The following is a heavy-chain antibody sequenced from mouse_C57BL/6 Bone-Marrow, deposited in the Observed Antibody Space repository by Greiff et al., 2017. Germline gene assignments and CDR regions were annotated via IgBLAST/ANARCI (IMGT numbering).Heavy chain of an antibody. CDR1: GYSITSGYY. D-gene: IGHD2-3*01. V-gene: IGHV3-6*01. J-gene: IGHJ1*03. CDR2: ISYDGSN. CDR3: AKGYYDWYFDV. Sequence: VQLKESGPGLVKPSQSLSLTCSVTGYSITSGYYWNWIRQFPGNKLEWMGYISYDGSNNYNPSLKNRTSITRDTSKNQFFLKLNSVTTEDTATYYCAKGYYDWYFDVWGTGTTVTVSS.